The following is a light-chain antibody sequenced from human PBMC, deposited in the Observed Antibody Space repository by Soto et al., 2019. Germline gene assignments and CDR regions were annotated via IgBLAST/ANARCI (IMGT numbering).Light chain of an antibody. V-gene: IGKV1-5*01. J-gene: IGKJ5*01. CDR1: QSISNW. CDR3: QQYNSQSSIT. Sequence: DIQMTQSPSTLSASLGDRVTITCRASQSISNWLAWYQQKPGKAPKLLIFDASSWESGVPSRFSGSGSGTDFTLTISSLQADDFATYYCQQYNSQSSITFGQGTRLEIK. CDR2: DAS.